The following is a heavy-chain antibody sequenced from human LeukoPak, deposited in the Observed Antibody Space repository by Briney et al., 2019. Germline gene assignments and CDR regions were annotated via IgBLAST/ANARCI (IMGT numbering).Heavy chain of an antibody. CDR3: AELGITMVGGV. CDR1: GFTFDDYG. J-gene: IGHJ6*04. V-gene: IGHV3-20*04. CDR2: INWNGGST. D-gene: IGHD3-10*02. Sequence: PGGSLRLSCAASGFTFDDYGMSWVRHAPGKGLEWVSGINWNGGSTGYADSVKGRFTISRDNAKNSLYLQMNSLRAEDTAVYYCAELGITMVGGVWGKGTTVTISS.